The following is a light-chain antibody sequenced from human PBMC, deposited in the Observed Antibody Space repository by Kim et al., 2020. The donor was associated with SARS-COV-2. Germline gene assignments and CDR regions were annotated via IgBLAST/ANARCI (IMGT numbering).Light chain of an antibody. CDR1: QTIDNNY. CDR3: QQYTTSPIT. CDR2: GAS. V-gene: IGKV3-20*01. Sequence: IVLTQSPGTLSLSRGESATLSCRASQTIDNNYLAWYQHKSGQTPRLLIYGASSRATGVSDRFRGSGSGTGFTLTISRLEPEDVAVFYCQQYTTSPITFGQGTRLEIK. J-gene: IGKJ5*01.